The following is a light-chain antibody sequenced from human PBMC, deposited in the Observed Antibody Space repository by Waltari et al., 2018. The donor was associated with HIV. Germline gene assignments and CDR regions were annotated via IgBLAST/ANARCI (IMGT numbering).Light chain of an antibody. V-gene: IGLV2-23*02. J-gene: IGLJ2*01. Sequence: QSALTQPASVSGSPGQSITISCTGSSGDVGSYNLVSWYQLLPGKVPILLIDEVSKRPSVFSNRFAGSKSDTTAPLTISGLQSDDEADYYCSSYAGSHTLIFGGGTKLTVL. CDR2: EVS. CDR3: SSYAGSHTLI. CDR1: SGDVGSYNL.